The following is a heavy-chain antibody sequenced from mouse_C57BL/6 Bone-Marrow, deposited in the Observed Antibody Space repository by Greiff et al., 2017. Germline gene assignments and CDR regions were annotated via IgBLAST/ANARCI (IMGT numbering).Heavy chain of an antibody. D-gene: IGHD1-3*01. J-gene: IGHJ3*01. Sequence: DVMLVESGGDLVKPGGSLKLSCAASGFTFSSYGLSWVRQTPDKRLEWVATISSGGSYTYYPDSVKGRFTISRDNAKNTLYLQMSSLKSEDTAMYYCARSLLKQAWFAYWGQGTLVTVSA. CDR2: ISSGGSYT. V-gene: IGHV5-6*02. CDR1: GFTFSSYG. CDR3: ARSLLKQAWFAY.